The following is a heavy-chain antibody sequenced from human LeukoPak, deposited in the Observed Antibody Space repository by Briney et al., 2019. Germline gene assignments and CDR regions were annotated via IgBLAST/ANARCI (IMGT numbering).Heavy chain of an antibody. CDR2: INPSGGST. CDR1: GYTFTSYY. CDR3: ARDGAYCSSTSCYTVDAFDI. Sequence: GASVKVSCKSSGYTFTSYYIHWVRQAPGQGLEWMGIINPSGGSTSYAQKFQGRVTMTRDTSTSTVYMELSSLRSEDTAVYYCARDGAYCSSTSCYTVDAFDIWGQGTMVTVSS. J-gene: IGHJ3*02. D-gene: IGHD2-2*02. V-gene: IGHV1-46*03.